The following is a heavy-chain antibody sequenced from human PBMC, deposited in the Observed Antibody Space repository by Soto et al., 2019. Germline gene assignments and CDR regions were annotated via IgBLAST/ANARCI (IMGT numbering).Heavy chain of an antibody. D-gene: IGHD2-2*01. Sequence: SVKVSRKASGGTFSSYAISWVRQAPGQGLEWMGGIIPINGNTNYAQKFQGRVTITADTSTSTAYMELSSLRSEDTAVYYCARDIVVVPAAPRAFDYWGQGTLVTVSS. CDR1: GGTFSSYA. CDR2: IIPINGNT. CDR3: ARDIVVVPAAPRAFDY. J-gene: IGHJ4*02. V-gene: IGHV1-69*10.